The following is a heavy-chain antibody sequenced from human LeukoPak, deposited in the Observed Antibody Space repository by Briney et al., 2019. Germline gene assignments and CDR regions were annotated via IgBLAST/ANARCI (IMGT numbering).Heavy chain of an antibody. Sequence: ATVKVSCKASGYTFTGYYMHGVRQAPGQGLEWMGWINPNSGGTNYAQKFLGRVTMTSDTSISSAHMELSRLRSDYTAVYYCARPRMEGGLDGYWGQRTLVPLSS. V-gene: IGHV1-2*02. CDR2: INPNSGGT. CDR1: GYTFTGYY. D-gene: IGHD3-16*01. J-gene: IGHJ4*02. CDR3: ARPRMEGGLDGY.